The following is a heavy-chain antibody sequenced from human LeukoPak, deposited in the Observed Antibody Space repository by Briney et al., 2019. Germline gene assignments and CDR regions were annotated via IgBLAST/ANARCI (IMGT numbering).Heavy chain of an antibody. D-gene: IGHD3-3*01. Sequence: PGGSLRLSCSTSGFTFSRFSMRWVRQAPGKGLEWVAPIYLSGNFISYADSVKGRFTISRDNANNSVYLQMSSLTVDDTAVYYCARDGSAIFGVGHDYWGQGTLVTVSS. CDR2: IYLSGNFI. V-gene: IGHV3-21*01. CDR1: GFTFSRFS. J-gene: IGHJ4*02. CDR3: ARDGSAIFGVGHDY.